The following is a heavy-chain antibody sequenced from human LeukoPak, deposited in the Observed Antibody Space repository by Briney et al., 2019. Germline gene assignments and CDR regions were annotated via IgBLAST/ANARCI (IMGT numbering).Heavy chain of an antibody. CDR1: GGSISSSNFY. V-gene: IGHV4-39*07. Sequence: PSETLSLTCTVSGGSISSSNFYWGWIRQPPGKGLEWIGSIYYSGRTYYNPSLKSRVTTSVDTSKNQFSLKLISVTAADTAVYYCASVLKDILNGPTPGLRDSWGQGTLVTVSS. D-gene: IGHD3-9*01. J-gene: IGHJ4*02. CDR2: IYYSGRT. CDR3: ASVLKDILNGPTPGLRDS.